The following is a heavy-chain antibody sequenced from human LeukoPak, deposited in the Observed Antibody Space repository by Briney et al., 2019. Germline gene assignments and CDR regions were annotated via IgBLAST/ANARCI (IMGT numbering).Heavy chain of an antibody. J-gene: IGHJ4*02. D-gene: IGHD3-10*01. CDR2: IASDGSST. CDR3: ARGGSGSYDY. CDR1: GFTFSSYW. V-gene: IGHV3-74*01. Sequence: GGSLRLSCAASGFTFSSYWMNWVRQAPGKGLVWVSRIASDGSSTTYADSVKGRFSISRDNAKNTLYLQMNSLRVEDTAVYYCARGGSGSYDYWGQGTLVTVSS.